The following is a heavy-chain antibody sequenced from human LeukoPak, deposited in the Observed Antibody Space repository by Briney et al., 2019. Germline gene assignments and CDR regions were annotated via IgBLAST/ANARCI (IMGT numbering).Heavy chain of an antibody. Sequence: PGGSLRLSCAASGFTFSSYNMNWVRQAPGKGLEWVSYISSSSSTLYYADSVKGRFTISRDNAKNSLYLQMNSLRAEDTAVYYCARESTPSGYCSGGSCYSAYYYYGMDVWGQGTTVTVSS. CDR1: GFTFSSYN. CDR3: ARESTPSGYCSGGSCYSAYYYYGMDV. J-gene: IGHJ6*02. V-gene: IGHV3-48*01. CDR2: ISSSSSTL. D-gene: IGHD2-15*01.